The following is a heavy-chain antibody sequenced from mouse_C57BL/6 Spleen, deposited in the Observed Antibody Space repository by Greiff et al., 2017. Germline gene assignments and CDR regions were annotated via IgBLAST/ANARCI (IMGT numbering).Heavy chain of an antibody. Sequence: QVQLQQSGAELVKPGASVKISCKASGYAFSSYWMNWVKQRPGKGLEWIGQIYPGDGDTNYNGKFKGKATLTADKSSSTAYMQLSSLTSEDSAVYFCARRTARGAWFAYWGQGTLVTVSA. CDR1: GYAFSSYW. J-gene: IGHJ3*01. CDR3: ARRTARGAWFAY. CDR2: IYPGDGDT. V-gene: IGHV1-80*01. D-gene: IGHD3-2*01.